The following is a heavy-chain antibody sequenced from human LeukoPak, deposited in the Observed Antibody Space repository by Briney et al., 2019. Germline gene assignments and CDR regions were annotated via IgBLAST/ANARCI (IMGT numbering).Heavy chain of an antibody. D-gene: IGHD5-24*01. Sequence: SETLSLTCTVPGGSISSYYWSWIRQPPGKGLEWIGCIYYIGSTNYNPSLKSRVTTSVDTSKNQFSLELTSLTAADTAVYYCARNTKGMATPDEWGQGTLVTVSS. V-gene: IGHV4-59*01. CDR3: ARNTKGMATPDE. CDR1: GGSISSYY. J-gene: IGHJ4*02. CDR2: IYYIGST.